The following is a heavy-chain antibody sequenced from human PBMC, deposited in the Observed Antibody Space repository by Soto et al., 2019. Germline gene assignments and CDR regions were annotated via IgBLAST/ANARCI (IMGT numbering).Heavy chain of an antibody. CDR3: ARDQSASFDP. J-gene: IGHJ5*02. CDR1: GGSISSGGYY. Sequence: TSETLSLTCTVSGGSISSGGYYWSWIRQHPGKGLEWIGYIYYSGSTYYNPSLKSRVTISVDTSKNQFSLKLSSVTAADTAVYYCARDQSASFDPWGQGTLVTVSS. CDR2: IYYSGST. V-gene: IGHV4-31*03.